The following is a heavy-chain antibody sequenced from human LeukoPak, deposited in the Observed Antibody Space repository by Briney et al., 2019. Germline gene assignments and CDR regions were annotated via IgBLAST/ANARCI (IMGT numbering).Heavy chain of an antibody. J-gene: IGHJ4*02. CDR3: ASKRFSSGWAYYFDY. D-gene: IGHD6-19*01. V-gene: IGHV4-39*01. Sequence: SETLSLTCTVSGGSIGSSGYSWGWVRQPPGKGLEWLGFRHSSGNNYYCPSLNGRVTMSEDMSNDQLHLILTSVTVADTAVYYCASKRFSSGWAYYFDYWGQGTLVTVSS. CDR2: RHSSGNN. CDR1: GGSIGSSGYS.